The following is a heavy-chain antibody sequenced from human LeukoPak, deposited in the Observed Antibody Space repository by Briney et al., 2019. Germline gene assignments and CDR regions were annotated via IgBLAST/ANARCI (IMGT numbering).Heavy chain of an antibody. J-gene: IGHJ4*02. D-gene: IGHD3-16*01. Sequence: SETLSLTCAVYGGSFSGYYWSWIRQPSGKGLEWIGEINHSGSTNYNPSLKSRVTISVDTSKNQFSLKLSSVTAADTAVYYCARGRLADYWGQGTLVTVSS. CDR1: GGSFSGYY. CDR3: ARGRLADY. CDR2: INHSGST. V-gene: IGHV4-34*01.